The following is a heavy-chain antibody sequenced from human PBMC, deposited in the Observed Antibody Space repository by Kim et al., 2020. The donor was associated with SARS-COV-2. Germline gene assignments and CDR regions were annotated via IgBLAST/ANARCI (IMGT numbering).Heavy chain of an antibody. D-gene: IGHD6-13*01. V-gene: IGHV3-7*01. CDR2: IKQDGSEK. J-gene: IGHJ4*02. CDR1: GFTFSSYW. Sequence: GGSLRLSCAASGFTFSSYWMSWVRQAPGKGLEWVANIKQDGSEKYYVDSVKGRFTISRDNAKNSLYLQMNSLRAEDTAVYYCARERGGQQLVAPGHWGQGTLVTVSS. CDR3: ARERGGQQLVAPGH.